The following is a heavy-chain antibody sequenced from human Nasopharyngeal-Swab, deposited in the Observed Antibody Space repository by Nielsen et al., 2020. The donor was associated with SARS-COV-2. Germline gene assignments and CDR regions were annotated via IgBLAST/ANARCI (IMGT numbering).Heavy chain of an antibody. Sequence: GESLKISCAASGFTFSSFGMHWVRQAPGKGLEWVAFIAHDASNEYYGDSVKGRFSISRDSSKNTLYLQMDSLRGEDTAVYYCVRDSSWAFDSWGQGTLVTVSS. CDR1: GFTFSSFG. CDR3: VRDSSWAFDS. CDR2: IAHDASNE. V-gene: IGHV3-30*03. J-gene: IGHJ4*02. D-gene: IGHD7-27*01.